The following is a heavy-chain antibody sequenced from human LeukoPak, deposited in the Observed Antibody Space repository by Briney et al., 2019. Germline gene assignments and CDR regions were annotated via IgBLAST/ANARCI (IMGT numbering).Heavy chain of an antibody. CDR3: ARVGGQWLVTYYFDY. Sequence: WASVKVSCKASGYTFISYGINWVRQAPGQGLEWMGWISAYNGNTNYAQKLQGRVTMTADTSTSTVYMELRSLRSDDTAVYYCARVGGQWLVTYYFDYWGQGTLVTVSS. V-gene: IGHV1-18*01. CDR2: ISAYNGNT. CDR1: GYTFISYG. D-gene: IGHD6-19*01. J-gene: IGHJ4*02.